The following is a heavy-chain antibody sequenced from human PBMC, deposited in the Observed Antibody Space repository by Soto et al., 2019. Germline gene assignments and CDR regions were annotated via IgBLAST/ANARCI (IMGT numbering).Heavy chain of an antibody. CDR3: TLGGWSSEVIDI. J-gene: IGHJ3*02. CDR1: GGSFRTYT. D-gene: IGHD6-19*01. V-gene: IGHV1-69*02. Sequence: QVQLVQSGVEVKKPGSSVKVSCKASGGSFRTYTIFWVRQAPGQGLEWMGRIIPMFDIANYAQKFQGRVTFNADKSTGTRYMEMISLTSDYTAIFICTLGGWSSEVIDIWGQGTFVTVSS. CDR2: IIPMFDIA.